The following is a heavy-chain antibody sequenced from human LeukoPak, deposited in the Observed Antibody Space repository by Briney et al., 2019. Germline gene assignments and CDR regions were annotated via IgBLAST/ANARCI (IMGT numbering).Heavy chain of an antibody. D-gene: IGHD3-10*01. CDR3: ARARAMVRGVQYFDY. CDR2: ISAYNGNT. Sequence: ASVKVSCKASGYTFTSYGISWVRQAPGQGLEWMGWISAYNGNTNYAQKLQGRVTMTTDTSTNTAYMELRSLRSDDTAVYYCARARAMVRGVQYFDYWGQGTLVTVSS. CDR1: GYTFTSYG. J-gene: IGHJ4*02. V-gene: IGHV1-18*01.